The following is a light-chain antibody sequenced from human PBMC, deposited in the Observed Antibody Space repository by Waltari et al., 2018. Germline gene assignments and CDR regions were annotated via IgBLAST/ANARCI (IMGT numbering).Light chain of an antibody. CDR1: SSDVGGYNY. J-gene: IGLJ2*01. V-gene: IGLV2-23*02. Sequence: QSALTQPASVSGSPGQSITISCTGTSSDVGGYNYVPWYQQHPGKAPKLMIYDVSKRPSGVSNRFSGSKSGNTASLTISGLQAEGEADYYCCSYAGSSIVVFGGGTKLTVL. CDR3: CSYAGSSIVV. CDR2: DVS.